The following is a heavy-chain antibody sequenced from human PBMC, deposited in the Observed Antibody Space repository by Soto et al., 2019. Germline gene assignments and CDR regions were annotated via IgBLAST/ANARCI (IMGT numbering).Heavy chain of an antibody. V-gene: IGHV1-69*08. CDR1: GGTFSSYT. CDR2: IIPILGIA. Sequence: QVQLVQSGAEVKKPGSSVKVSCKASGGTFSSYTISWVRQAPGQGLEWMGRIIPILGIANYAQKFQGRVTITADKSTSTAYMELSSLRSEDTAVYYCARDGIRDGHTIGWGQGTLVTVSS. J-gene: IGHJ4*02. CDR3: ARDGIRDGHTIG.